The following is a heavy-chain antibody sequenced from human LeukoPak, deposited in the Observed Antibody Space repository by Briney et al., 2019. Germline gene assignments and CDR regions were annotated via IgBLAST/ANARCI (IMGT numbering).Heavy chain of an antibody. D-gene: IGHD2-8*02. Sequence: SETLSLTCTDSGVSICTAISFCGWIRQPPGKGLEWIESISYSGTTYYNASLQSRVTISADTSKNQFSLKLSSVTAADTAVYFCAGRRWWWGGFEYWGQGTLVTVSS. J-gene: IGHJ4*01. CDR1: GVSICTAISF. CDR2: ISYSGTT. CDR3: AGRRWWWGGFEY. V-gene: IGHV4-39*01.